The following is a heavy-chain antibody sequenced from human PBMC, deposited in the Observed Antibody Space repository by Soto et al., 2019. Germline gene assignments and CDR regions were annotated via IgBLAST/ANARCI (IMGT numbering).Heavy chain of an antibody. V-gene: IGHV1-69*12. CDR1: GGTFSSYA. CDR2: IIPIFGTA. J-gene: IGHJ5*02. CDR3: ARDRGPSSGYYPYWFDP. Sequence: QVQLVQSGAEVKKPGSSVKVSYKASGGTFSSYAISWVRQAPGQGLEWMGEIIPIFGTANYAQKFQGRVTITADESTSTAYMELSSLRSEDTAVYHCARDRGPSSGYYPYWFDPWGQGTLVTVSS. D-gene: IGHD3-22*01.